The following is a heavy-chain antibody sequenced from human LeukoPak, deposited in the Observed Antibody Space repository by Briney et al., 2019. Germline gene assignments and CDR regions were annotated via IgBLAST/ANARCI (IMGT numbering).Heavy chain of an antibody. J-gene: IGHJ4*02. CDR2: INPNSGGT. V-gene: IGHV1-2*02. CDR3: ARDLYYYDSSGTFDY. D-gene: IGHD3-22*01. Sequence: HRASVKVSCKASGYTFTGYYMHWVRQAPGQGLEWMGWINPNSGGTNYAQKFQGRVTMTRDTSISTAYMELSRLRSDDTAVYYCARDLYYYDSSGTFDYWGQGTLVTVSS. CDR1: GYTFTGYY.